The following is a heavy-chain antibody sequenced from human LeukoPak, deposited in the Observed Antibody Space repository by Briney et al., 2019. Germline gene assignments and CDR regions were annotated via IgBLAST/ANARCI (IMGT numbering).Heavy chain of an antibody. J-gene: IGHJ4*02. V-gene: IGHV6-1*01. D-gene: IGHD6-19*01. CDR1: GDSVSSTSPT. CDR3: AREVDGGFDH. CDR2: TYQRSKWYN. Sequence: SQTLSLTCAISGDSVSSTSPTWNWIRQSPSRGFEWLGRTYQRSKWYNDYAVSVKSRITINPDTSKNQFSLQLNSVTPEDTALYYCAREVDGGFDHWGQGTLVTVSS.